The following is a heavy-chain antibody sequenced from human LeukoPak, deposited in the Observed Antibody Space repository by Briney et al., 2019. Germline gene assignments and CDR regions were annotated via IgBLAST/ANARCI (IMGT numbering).Heavy chain of an antibody. J-gene: IGHJ4*02. V-gene: IGHV3-30-3*01. CDR3: ARDGYYWHY. CDR2: ISFDGSEQ. D-gene: IGHD1-1*01. Sequence: PGGSLRLSCAASGFTFSTYAMHWVRRAPGKGLEWVAVISFDGSEQYYADSVRGRFTISRDNSKNTLYLQMNSLRVEDTAVYYCARDGYYWHYWGQGTLVTVSS. CDR1: GFTFSTYA.